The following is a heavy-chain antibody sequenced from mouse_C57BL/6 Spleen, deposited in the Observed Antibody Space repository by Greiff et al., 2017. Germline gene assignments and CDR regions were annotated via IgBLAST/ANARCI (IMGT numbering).Heavy chain of an antibody. CDR2: ISSGGDYI. V-gene: IGHV5-9-1*02. CDR3: TRDAYYSNHGAMDY. J-gene: IGHJ4*01. D-gene: IGHD2-5*01. CDR1: GFTFSSYA. Sequence: EVQLVESGEGLVKPGGSLKLSCAASGFTFSSYAMSWVRQTPEKRLEWVAYISSGGDYIYYADTVKGRFTISRDNARNTLYLQMSSLKSEDTAMYYCTRDAYYSNHGAMDYWGQGTSVTVSS.